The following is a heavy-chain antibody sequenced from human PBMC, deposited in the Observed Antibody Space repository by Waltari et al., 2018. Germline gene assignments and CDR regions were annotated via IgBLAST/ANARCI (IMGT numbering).Heavy chain of an antibody. D-gene: IGHD1-26*01. J-gene: IGHJ5*02. Sequence: QVQLQESGPGLVKPSETLSPTCTFSCGSLNNSFWSWIRQPPGKGLEWIGYIFSSGNTHYNPSLKNRVTISLDTSRNQFSLKLTSLTAADTAVYYCARDAGGGDWFDPWGQGTLVTVSS. V-gene: IGHV4-59*01. CDR2: IFSSGNT. CDR1: CGSLNNSF. CDR3: ARDAGGGDWFDP.